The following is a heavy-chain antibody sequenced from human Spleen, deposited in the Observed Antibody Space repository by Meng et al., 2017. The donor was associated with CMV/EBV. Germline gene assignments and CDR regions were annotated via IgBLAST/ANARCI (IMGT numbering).Heavy chain of an antibody. CDR2: ISSSSSYI. D-gene: IGHD5-12*01. Sequence: GESLKISCAASGFTFSSYSMNWVRQAPGKGLEWVSSISSSSSYIYYADSVKGRFTISRDNAKNSLYLQMNSLRAEDTAVYRCARELRLRDDYWGQGTLVTVSS. V-gene: IGHV3-21*01. CDR1: GFTFSSYS. J-gene: IGHJ4*02. CDR3: ARELRLRDDY.